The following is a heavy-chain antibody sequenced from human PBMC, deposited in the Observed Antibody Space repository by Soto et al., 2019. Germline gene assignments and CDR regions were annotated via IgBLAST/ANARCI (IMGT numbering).Heavy chain of an antibody. Sequence: LRLSCAASGFTFSSYGMHWVRQAPGKGLEWVAVIWYDGSNKYYADSVKGRFTISRDNSKNTLYLQMNSLRAEDTAVYYCARDYQLLAHYYYYMDVWGKGTTVTSP. V-gene: IGHV3-33*01. CDR2: IWYDGSNK. CDR1: GFTFSSYG. J-gene: IGHJ6*03. CDR3: ARDYQLLAHYYYYMDV. D-gene: IGHD2-2*01.